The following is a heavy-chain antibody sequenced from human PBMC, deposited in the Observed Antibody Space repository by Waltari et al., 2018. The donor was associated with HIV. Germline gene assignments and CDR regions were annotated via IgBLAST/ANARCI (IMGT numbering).Heavy chain of an antibody. D-gene: IGHD1-26*01. CDR3: AKGGASFGFDP. J-gene: IGHJ5*02. CDR1: EFTFNNYA. Sequence: EVQLLESGGDLVPPGGSLRLSCVASEFTFNNYAMSWVLQAPGKGLEWVSGITDTGIRTHYADSVKGRFTISRDNSKNTLNLQMNSLRAEDTAVYYCAKGGASFGFDPWGQGTLVTVSS. V-gene: IGHV3-23*01. CDR2: ITDTGIRT.